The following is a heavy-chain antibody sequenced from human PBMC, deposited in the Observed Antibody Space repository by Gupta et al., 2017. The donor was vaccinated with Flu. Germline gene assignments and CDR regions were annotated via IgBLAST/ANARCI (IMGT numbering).Heavy chain of an antibody. D-gene: IGHD3-10*01. CDR1: GGSISNYY. CDR3: TRQPAGAGRGCFDY. V-gene: IGHV4-59*08. Sequence: QLQLQESRPRLVKPSETLPPTCTVSGGSISNYYWSWIRQPPGRGLEWVGCIYHSGRTNYNPSLKSRITISVDTSKNQFSLKLNYVTDEDTAVYYCTRQPAGAGRGCFDYWGQGTLVAVSS. CDR2: IYHSGRT. J-gene: IGHJ4*02.